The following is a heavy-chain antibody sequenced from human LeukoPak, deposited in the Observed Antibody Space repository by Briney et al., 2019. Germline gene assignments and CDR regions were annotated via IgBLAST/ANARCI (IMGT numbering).Heavy chain of an antibody. J-gene: IGHJ5*02. D-gene: IGHD2-15*01. Sequence: ASVKVSXKASGYTFTGYYMHWMRQAPGQGLEWIGRINPNSGGTNYAQKFQGRVTMTRDTSISTAYMELSRLRSDDTAVYYCAREGRYCSGGSCYSYWFDPWGQGTLVTVSS. CDR2: INPNSGGT. CDR3: AREGRYCSGGSCYSYWFDP. V-gene: IGHV1-2*06. CDR1: GYTFTGYY.